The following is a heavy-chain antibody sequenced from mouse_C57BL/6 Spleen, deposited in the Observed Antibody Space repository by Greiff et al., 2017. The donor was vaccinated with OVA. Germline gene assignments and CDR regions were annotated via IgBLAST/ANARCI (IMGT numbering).Heavy chain of an antibody. Sequence: EVQGVESGGGLVKPGGSLKLSCAASGFTFSDYGMHWVRQAPEKGLEWVAYFSSVSSTIYYADTVKGRFTISRDNAKNTLFLQMTSLRSEDTAMYYCARTGTDWYFDVWGTGTTVTVSS. D-gene: IGHD4-1*01. CDR3: ARTGTDWYFDV. CDR2: FSSVSSTI. CDR1: GFTFSDYG. V-gene: IGHV5-17*01. J-gene: IGHJ1*03.